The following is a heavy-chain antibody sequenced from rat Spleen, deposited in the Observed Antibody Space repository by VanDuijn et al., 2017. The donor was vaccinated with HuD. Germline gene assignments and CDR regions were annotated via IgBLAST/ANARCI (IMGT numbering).Heavy chain of an antibody. CDR1: GFTFNNYW. CDR2: ITNTGGSM. J-gene: IGHJ2*01. CDR3: TRAVNYGGYSFDY. V-gene: IGHV5-31*01. D-gene: IGHD1-11*01. Sequence: EVQLVESGGGLVQPGRSLKLSCVASGFTFNNYWMSWIRQAPGKGLEWVASITNTGGSMYYPDSVKGRFTISRDNAQNTIYLQMNSLRSDDTATYYCTRAVNYGGYSFDYWGQGVMVTVSS.